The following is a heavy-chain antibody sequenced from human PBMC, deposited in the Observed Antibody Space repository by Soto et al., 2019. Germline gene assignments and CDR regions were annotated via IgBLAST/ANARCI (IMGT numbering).Heavy chain of an antibody. Sequence: PGGSLRLSCAASGFTFSDYFMTWIRQAPGKGLEWVSYISGSSSYTNYADSVKGRFTISRENAKNSVYLQMNSLRAEDTAVYYCAREGLSGYSYGYGPIDYWGQGILVTVSS. CDR3: AREGLSGYSYGYGPIDY. CDR2: ISGSSSYT. J-gene: IGHJ4*02. V-gene: IGHV3-11*06. CDR1: GFTFSDYF. D-gene: IGHD5-18*01.